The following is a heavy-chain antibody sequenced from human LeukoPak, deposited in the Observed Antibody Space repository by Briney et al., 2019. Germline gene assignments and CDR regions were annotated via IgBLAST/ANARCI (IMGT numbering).Heavy chain of an antibody. J-gene: IGHJ5*02. CDR3: ARHRGSSSEFDP. D-gene: IGHD6-6*01. Sequence: PSETLSLTCTVSGGSISSDYWSWIRQPPGKGLEWIGYISNSGSTNYNPSLKSRVTMSVDTSKNQFSLKLSSVTAADTAVYYCARHRGSSSEFDPWGLGTLVTISS. CDR1: GGSISSDY. V-gene: IGHV4-59*08. CDR2: ISNSGST.